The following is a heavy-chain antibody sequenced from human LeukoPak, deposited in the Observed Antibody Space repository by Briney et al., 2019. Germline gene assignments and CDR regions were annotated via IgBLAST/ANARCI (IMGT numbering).Heavy chain of an antibody. V-gene: IGHV1-8*01. CDR2: MNANSGNT. J-gene: IGHJ4*02. Sequence: ASVKVSCKASGYTFSTYDINWVRQATGQGLEWMGWMNANSGNTGYAQKFQGRVTMTWDTSISTAYMELSSLRSEDTAVYFCARYGYNTNWSATSFDFWGQGTLVTVSS. D-gene: IGHD5-12*01. CDR3: ARYGYNTNWSATSFDF. CDR1: GYTFSTYD.